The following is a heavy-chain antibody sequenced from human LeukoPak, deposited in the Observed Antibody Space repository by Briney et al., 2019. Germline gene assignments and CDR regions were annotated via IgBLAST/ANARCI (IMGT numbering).Heavy chain of an antibody. J-gene: IGHJ4*02. V-gene: IGHV4-39*01. D-gene: IGHD1-26*01. CDR3: ARHGRVGATLFDY. CDR1: RFTFSSYA. CDR2: IYYSGST. Sequence: PGGSLRLSCAASRFTFSSYAMSWVRQPPGKGLEWIGSIYYSGSTYYNPSLKSRVTISVDTSKNQFSLKLSSVTAADTAVYYCARHGRVGATLFDYWGQGTLVTVSS.